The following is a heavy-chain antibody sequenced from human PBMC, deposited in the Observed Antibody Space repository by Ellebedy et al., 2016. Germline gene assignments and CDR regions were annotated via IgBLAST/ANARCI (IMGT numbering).Heavy chain of an antibody. CDR1: GFMFRSFF. J-gene: IGHJ4*02. CDR2: IYSGGDT. CDR3: APRAIAAPK. Sequence: GGSLRLXXAASGFMFRSFFMSWVRQAPGKGLEWVSLIYSGGDTSYADSVKGRFTISRDSSRNTLYLQMNSLRAEDTAVYYCAPRAIAAPKWGQGTLVTVSS. D-gene: IGHD6-6*01. V-gene: IGHV3-53*01.